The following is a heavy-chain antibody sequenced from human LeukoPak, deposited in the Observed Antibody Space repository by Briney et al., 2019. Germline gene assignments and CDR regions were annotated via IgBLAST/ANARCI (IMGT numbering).Heavy chain of an antibody. J-gene: IGHJ6*03. D-gene: IGHD6-6*01. CDR2: INHSGST. Sequence: SETLSLTCAVYGGSFSGYYWSWIRQPPGKGLEWIVEINHSGSTNYNPSLKSRVTISVDTSKNQFSLKLSSVTAADTAVYYCARQSSSSSTFYYYYYYMDVWGKGTTVTVSS. CDR3: ARQSSSSSTFYYYYYYMDV. V-gene: IGHV4-34*01. CDR1: GGSFSGYY.